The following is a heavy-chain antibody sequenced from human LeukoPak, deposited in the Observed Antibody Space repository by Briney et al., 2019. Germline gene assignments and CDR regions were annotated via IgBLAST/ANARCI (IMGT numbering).Heavy chain of an antibody. CDR3: AKDPSRIQLLY. V-gene: IGHV3-74*01. J-gene: IGHJ4*02. D-gene: IGHD5-18*01. CDR2: IHSDGSTI. Sequence: PGGSLRLSCAASGFTFSNYWMHWVRQVPGKGLVWVSLIHSDGSTIIYADSVKGRFTISRDNAKNTLYLQMNSLRAEDTAVYYCAKDPSRIQLLYWGQGTLVTVSS. CDR1: GFTFSNYW.